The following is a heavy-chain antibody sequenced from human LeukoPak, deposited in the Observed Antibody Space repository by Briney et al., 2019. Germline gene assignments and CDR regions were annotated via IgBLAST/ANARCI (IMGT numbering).Heavy chain of an antibody. CDR1: GFTFSGYC. CDR2: VSGGGGDT. J-gene: IGHJ5*02. V-gene: IGHV3-23*01. D-gene: IGHD6-13*01. Sequence: PGGSLRLSCAASGFTFSGYCMMWVRQAPGKGPEWVSSVSGGGGDTYYADSVKGRFTISRDNSKNTLYLQMNSLATEDTAVYYCAKGAAPGKVDRFDPWGQGTLVTVSS. CDR3: AKGAAPGKVDRFDP.